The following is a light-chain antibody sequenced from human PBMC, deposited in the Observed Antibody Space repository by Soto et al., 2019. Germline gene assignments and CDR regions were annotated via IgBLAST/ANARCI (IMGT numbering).Light chain of an antibody. CDR1: QSVSSD. CDR3: QQYGSSPWT. V-gene: IGKV3-20*01. Sequence: EIVMTRSPATLWGSRGERVPFSCRASQSVSSDLAWYQEKPGQAPRLLIYGASSRATGIPDRFNGSGSGTDFTLTISRLEPEDFAVYYCQQYGSSPWTFGQGTTVDIK. CDR2: GAS. J-gene: IGKJ1*01.